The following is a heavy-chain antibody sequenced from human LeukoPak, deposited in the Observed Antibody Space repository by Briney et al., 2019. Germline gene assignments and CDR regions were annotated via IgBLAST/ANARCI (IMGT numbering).Heavy chain of an antibody. V-gene: IGHV3-74*01. CDR3: ARNSNGMSN. Sequence: GGSLRLSCVASGLTFTNYGMMWVRQAPGKGLVWVSYINSDGRSTTYADSVKGRFTISRDNAKNTPYLQMSSLRAEDTAMYYCARNSNGMSNWGQGTLVIVSS. CDR2: INSDGRST. J-gene: IGHJ4*02. D-gene: IGHD2-8*01. CDR1: GLTFTNYG.